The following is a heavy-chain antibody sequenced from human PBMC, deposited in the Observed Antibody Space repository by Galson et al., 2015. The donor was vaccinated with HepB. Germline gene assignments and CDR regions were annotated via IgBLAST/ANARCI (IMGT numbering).Heavy chain of an antibody. CDR1: GFTFDTYA. J-gene: IGHJ4*02. V-gene: IGHV3-23*01. D-gene: IGHD6-19*01. CDR3: AKDRRSGLAVAGEH. Sequence: SLRLSCAASGFTFDTYAMSWVRQAPGKGLEWVPGITASGATTYYADSVRGRFTISRDNSKDTLYLQMNSLRAEDTAVNYGAKDRRSGLAVAGEHWGQGTLVIVSS. CDR2: ITASGATT.